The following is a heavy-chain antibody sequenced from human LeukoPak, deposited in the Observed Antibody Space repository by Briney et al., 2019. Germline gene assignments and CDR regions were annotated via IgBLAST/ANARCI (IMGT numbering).Heavy chain of an antibody. J-gene: IGHJ4*02. Sequence: PGGSLRLSCAASGFTFSDYYMSWIRQAPGEGLEWVSYISSSGSTIYYADSVKGRFTISRDNAKNSLYLQMNSVSAGDTAVYYCARDLTLVTRNDYWRQATLVTVPS. CDR3: ARDLTLVTRNDY. D-gene: IGHD3-9*01. CDR1: GFTFSDYY. CDR2: ISSSGSTI. V-gene: IGHV3-11*01.